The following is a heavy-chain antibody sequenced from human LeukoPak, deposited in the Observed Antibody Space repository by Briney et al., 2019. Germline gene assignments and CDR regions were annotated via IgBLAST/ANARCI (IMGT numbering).Heavy chain of an antibody. V-gene: IGHV4-59*01. D-gene: IGHD2-2*02. CDR3: ARVPLGYCSSTSCYNYYYYYGMDV. CDR2: IYYSGST. CDR1: GGSISSYY. Sequence: SETLSLTCTVSGGSISSYYWSWIRQAPAKGLEWIGYIYYSGSTNYNPSLKSRVTISVDTSKNQFSLKLSSVTAADTAVYYCARVPLGYCSSTSCYNYYYYYGMDVWGQGTTVTVSS. J-gene: IGHJ6*02.